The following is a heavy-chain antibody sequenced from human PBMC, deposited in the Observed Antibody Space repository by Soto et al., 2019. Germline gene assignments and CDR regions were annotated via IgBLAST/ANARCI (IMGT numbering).Heavy chain of an antibody. CDR3: ARGVGYGMDV. J-gene: IGHJ6*02. CDR2: INHSGST. CDR1: GGSFSCYY. D-gene: IGHD2-15*01. Sequence: SETLSRTCGVYGGSFSCYYWSGIRQPPGKGLEWIGEINHSGSTNYNPSLKSRVTISVDTSKNQFSLKLSSVTAADTAVYYCARGVGYGMDVWGQGTTVTVS. V-gene: IGHV4-34*01.